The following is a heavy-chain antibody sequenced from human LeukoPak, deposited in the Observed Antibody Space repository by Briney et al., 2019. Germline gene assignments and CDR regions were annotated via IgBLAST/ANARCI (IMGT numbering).Heavy chain of an antibody. D-gene: IGHD6-25*01. CDR1: GASFAGYS. Sequence: SETLCLTCAVHGASFAGYSWSWIRQSPGKGLEWIGEVNRVGYTIYNPSLKSRVNISIDTSTTQFSLRLSSVTVADTAVYFCARHRVVSDYNWFDPWGQGTLVTVSS. CDR3: ARHRVVSDYNWFDP. J-gene: IGHJ5*02. V-gene: IGHV4-34*01. CDR2: VNRVGYT.